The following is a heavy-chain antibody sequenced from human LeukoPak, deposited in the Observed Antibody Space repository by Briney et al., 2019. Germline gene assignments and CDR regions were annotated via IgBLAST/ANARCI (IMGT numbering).Heavy chain of an antibody. Sequence: GESLKISCKGSGYSFTSYWIGWVRQMPGKGLEWMGIIYPGDSDTRYSPPFQGQVTISADKSISTAYLQWSSLKASDTAMYYCARHPDTAAAGSFPDWFDPWGQGTLVTVSS. CDR2: IYPGDSDT. J-gene: IGHJ5*02. CDR3: ARHPDTAAAGSFPDWFDP. V-gene: IGHV5-51*01. D-gene: IGHD6-13*01. CDR1: GYSFTSYW.